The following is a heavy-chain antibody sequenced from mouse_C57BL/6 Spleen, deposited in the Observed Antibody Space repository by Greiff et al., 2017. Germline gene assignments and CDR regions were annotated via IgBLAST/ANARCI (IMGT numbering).Heavy chain of an antibody. V-gene: IGHV10-1*01. CDR3: VSGDSSLDY. D-gene: IGHD1-1*01. CDR2: IRSKSNNYAT. J-gene: IGHJ2*01. Sequence: EVQLVASGGGLVQPKGSLKLSCAASGFSFNTYAMNWVRQAPGKGLEWVARIRSKSNNYATYYADSVKDRFTISRDDSESMLYLQMNNLKTEDTAMYYCVSGDSSLDYWGQGTTLTVSS. CDR1: GFSFNTYA.